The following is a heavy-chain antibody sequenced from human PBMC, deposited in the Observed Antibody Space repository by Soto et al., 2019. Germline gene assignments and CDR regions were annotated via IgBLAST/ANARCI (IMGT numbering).Heavy chain of an antibody. Sequence: QVQLVQSGAEVKKPGSSVKVSCKASGGTFSTYAISWVRQAPGQGLEWMGGIIPIFGTADYAQKFQGRVTITAXEXTXTXXMELSSLRSEDTAVYYCASREHDVIGGNYSSAMDVWGQGTTVTVSS. J-gene: IGHJ6*02. CDR1: GGTFSTYA. V-gene: IGHV1-69*12. D-gene: IGHD1-26*01. CDR3: ASREHDVIGGNYSSAMDV. CDR2: IIPIFGTA.